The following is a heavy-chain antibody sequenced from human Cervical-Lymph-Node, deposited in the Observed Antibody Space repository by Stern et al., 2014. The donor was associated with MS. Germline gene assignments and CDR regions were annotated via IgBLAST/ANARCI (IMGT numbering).Heavy chain of an antibody. J-gene: IGHJ5*01. CDR3: ARVNSGYNWFDY. CDR1: GGSISNNNW. D-gene: IGHD5-12*01. CDR2: IYHSGTT. Sequence: QVQLQESGPGLVKPSGTLSLTCAVSGGSISNNNWWGWVRQTPGMGLEWIGEIYHSGTTNFSPSLKSRVTMSVDKSKNQFSLELKSVTAADTAIYYCARVNSGYNWFDYWGQGTLVTVSS. V-gene: IGHV4-4*02.